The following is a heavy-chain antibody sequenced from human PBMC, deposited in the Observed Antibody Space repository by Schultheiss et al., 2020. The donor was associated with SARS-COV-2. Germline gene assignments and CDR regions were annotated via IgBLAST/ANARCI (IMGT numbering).Heavy chain of an antibody. CDR2: ISSSGSTI. CDR3: ARDRGEYNWNDAQDY. Sequence: GESLKISCAASGFTFSSYEMNWVRQAPGKGLEWVSYISSSGSTIYYADSVKGRFTISRDNAKNSLYLQMNSLRAEDTAVYYCARDRGEYNWNDAQDYWGQGTLVTVSS. D-gene: IGHD1-20*01. V-gene: IGHV3-48*03. CDR1: GFTFSSYE. J-gene: IGHJ4*02.